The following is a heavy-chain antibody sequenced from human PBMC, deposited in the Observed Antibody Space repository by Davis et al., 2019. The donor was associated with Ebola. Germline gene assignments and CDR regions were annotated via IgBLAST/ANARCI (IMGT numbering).Heavy chain of an antibody. CDR2: ISYDGSNK. V-gene: IGHV3-30*03. Sequence: GGSLRLSCAASGFTFSSYGMHWVRQAPGKGLEWVAVISYDGSNKYYSDSVKGRFTISRDNAKNTLYLQMNSLGAEDTAVYYCARVAVAKYYFDDWGQGTLVTVSS. CDR1: GFTFSSYG. J-gene: IGHJ4*02. CDR3: ARVAVAKYYFDD.